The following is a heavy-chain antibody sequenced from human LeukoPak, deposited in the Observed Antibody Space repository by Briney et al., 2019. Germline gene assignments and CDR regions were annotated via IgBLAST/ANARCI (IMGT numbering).Heavy chain of an antibody. Sequence: GGSLRLSCAASGFTFSSYAMSWVRQAPGKGLEWVSAISGGGGSTYYADSVKGRFTISRDNSKNTLYVQMNSLGAEDTAIYYCAKDGTAAGNLDYWGQGTLVTVSS. CDR2: ISGGGGST. CDR3: AKDGTAAGNLDY. V-gene: IGHV3-23*01. J-gene: IGHJ4*02. CDR1: GFTFSSYA. D-gene: IGHD6-13*01.